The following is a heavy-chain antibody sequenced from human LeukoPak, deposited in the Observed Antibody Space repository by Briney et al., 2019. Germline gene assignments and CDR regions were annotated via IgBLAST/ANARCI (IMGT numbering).Heavy chain of an antibody. CDR1: GFTFGDYA. D-gene: IGHD1-26*01. J-gene: IGHJ4*02. Sequence: PAGSLRLSCTASGFTFGDYAMSWVRQAPGKGLEWVGFIRSKAYGGTTEYAASVKGRFTISRDDSKSIAYLQMNSLKTEDTAVYYCTREGGIVGYWGQGTLVTVSS. CDR2: IRSKAYGGTT. CDR3: TREGGIVGY. V-gene: IGHV3-49*04.